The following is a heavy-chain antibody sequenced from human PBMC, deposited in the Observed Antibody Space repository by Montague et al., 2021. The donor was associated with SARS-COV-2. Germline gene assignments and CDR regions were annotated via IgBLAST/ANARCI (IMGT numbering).Heavy chain of an antibody. D-gene: IGHD5-18*01. Sequence: PALVKPTQTLTLTCTFSGFSLSTSGMCVSWTRQPPGKALEWLAVIDWDDDKSYSTSLKTRLTISKDTSKNQVVLTMTNMDPVGTATYYCARMPDQVWLDYWGQGILVTVSS. CDR1: GFSLSTSGMC. CDR2: IDWDDDK. CDR3: ARMPDQVWLDY. V-gene: IGHV2-70*01. J-gene: IGHJ4*02.